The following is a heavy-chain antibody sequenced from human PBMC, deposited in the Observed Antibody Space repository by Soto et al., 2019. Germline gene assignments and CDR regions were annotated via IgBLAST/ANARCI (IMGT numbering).Heavy chain of an antibody. V-gene: IGHV3-23*01. CDR2: ISGGGGAA. D-gene: IGHD7-27*01. CDR1: GFTFINYA. J-gene: IGHJ2*01. CDR3: ARKILGSTTRPNYWYFDL. Sequence: EVQVLESGGGLVQPGGSLRLSCAGSGFTFINYAMNWVRQAPGKGLEWVSSISGGGGAAFFPDSVRGRFTSSRDNSKNAVTLQMSSLGVEDTAVYYCARKILGSTTRPNYWYFDLWGRGTLVTVSS.